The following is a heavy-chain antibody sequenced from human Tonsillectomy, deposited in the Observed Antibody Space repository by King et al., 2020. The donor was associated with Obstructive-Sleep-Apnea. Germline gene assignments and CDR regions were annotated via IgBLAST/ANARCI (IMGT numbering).Heavy chain of an antibody. CDR1: GYSFTSYF. D-gene: IGHD3-22*01. CDR3: AGHVDYYDISGFSALDY. Sequence: VQLVESGAEVKKPGESLRISCKGSGYSFTSYFINWVRQMPGKGLEWMGRIDPSDSYTNYCPSFQGHVTLSVDKAISTAYLQWSSLKASDTAMYYCAGHVDYYDISGFSALDYWGQGTLVTVSS. V-gene: IGHV5-10-1*03. CDR2: IDPSDSYT. J-gene: IGHJ4*02.